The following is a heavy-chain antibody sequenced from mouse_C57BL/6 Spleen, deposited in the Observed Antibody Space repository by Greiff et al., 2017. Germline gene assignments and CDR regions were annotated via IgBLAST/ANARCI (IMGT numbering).Heavy chain of an antibody. CDR3: ARQLSL. J-gene: IGHJ3*01. Sequence: EVKLVESGGGLVKPGGSLKLSCAASGFTFSDYGMHWVRQAPEKGLEWVAYISRGSSTIYYADTVKGRVTISRDNAKNTLFLQMTSLRSEDTAMYYCARQLSLWGQGTLVTVSA. V-gene: IGHV5-17*01. CDR1: GFTFSDYG. CDR2: ISRGSSTI. D-gene: IGHD3-2*02.